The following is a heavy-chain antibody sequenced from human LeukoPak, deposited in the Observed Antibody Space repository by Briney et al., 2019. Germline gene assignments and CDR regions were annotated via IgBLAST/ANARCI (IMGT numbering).Heavy chain of an antibody. V-gene: IGHV4-38-2*01. CDR2: IYHTGGT. D-gene: IGHD6-13*01. CDR3: ARVAAAGLL. CDR1: GFTFSSYS. J-gene: IGHJ4*02. Sequence: GSLRLSCAASGFTFSSYSMNWVRQAPGKGLEWIGSIYHTGGTYYNPSLKSRVTISVDTSKNQFSLNLTSVTAADTAVYYCARVAAAGLLWGQGTLVTVSS.